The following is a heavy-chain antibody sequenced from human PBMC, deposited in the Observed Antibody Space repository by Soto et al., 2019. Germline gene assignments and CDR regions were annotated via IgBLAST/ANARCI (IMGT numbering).Heavy chain of an antibody. D-gene: IGHD3-10*01. CDR2: ISSSSSYT. V-gene: IGHV3-11*06. CDR1: GFTFSDYY. J-gene: IGHJ4*02. CDR3: ARDSGPYYYGSGSYYHGY. Sequence: AGGSLRLSCAASGFTFSDYYMSWIRQAPGKGLEWVSYISSSSSYTNYADSVKGRFTISRDNAKNSLYLQMNSLRAEDTAVYYCARDSGPYYYGSGSYYHGYWGQGTLVTVSS.